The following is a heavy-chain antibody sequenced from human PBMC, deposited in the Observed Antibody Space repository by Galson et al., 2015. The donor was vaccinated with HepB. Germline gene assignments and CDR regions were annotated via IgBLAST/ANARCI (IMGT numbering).Heavy chain of an antibody. CDR3: AKDLAIGLRGEFDY. Sequence: SLRLSCAASGFTFSSYAMSWVRQAPGKGLEWVSAISGSGGSTYYADSVKGRFTISRDNSRNTLYLQMNSLRAEDTAVYYCAKDLAIGLRGEFDYWGQGTLVTVSS. CDR2: ISGSGGST. CDR1: GFTFSSYA. J-gene: IGHJ4*02. V-gene: IGHV3-23*01. D-gene: IGHD3-16*01.